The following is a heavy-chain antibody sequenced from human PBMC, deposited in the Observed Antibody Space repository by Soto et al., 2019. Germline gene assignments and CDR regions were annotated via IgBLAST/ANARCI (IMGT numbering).Heavy chain of an antibody. V-gene: IGHV3-23*01. CDR3: AKDGGSVCSGGTCYFQAPDY. Sequence: SLRLSCAASGFTFSSYAMSWVRQAPGKGLEWVSGIDGSGRNTYYADSVKGRFTISRDNSKNTLSVQMGSLRVEDTALYYCAKDGGSVCSGGTCYFQAPDYWGQGTLVTVSS. CDR1: GFTFSSYA. J-gene: IGHJ4*02. D-gene: IGHD2-8*02. CDR2: IDGSGRNT.